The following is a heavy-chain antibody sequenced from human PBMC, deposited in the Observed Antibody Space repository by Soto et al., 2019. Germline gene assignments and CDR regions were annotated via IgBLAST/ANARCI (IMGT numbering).Heavy chain of an antibody. CDR3: AYRQEYRSNWNSGWFDP. CDR2: IYRDDDK. D-gene: IGHD1-7*01. J-gene: IGHJ5*02. Sequence: SGPTLVNPTQTLTLTFTFSGFSLMTSGVSVGWIRQPPGKALEWLGVIYRDDDKRYNPSLKSRLTITKDTSKNQVVLSMTNMDPVDTAIYYCAYRQEYRSNWNSGWFDPWGQGTLVTVSS. V-gene: IGHV2-5*02. CDR1: GFSLMTSGVS.